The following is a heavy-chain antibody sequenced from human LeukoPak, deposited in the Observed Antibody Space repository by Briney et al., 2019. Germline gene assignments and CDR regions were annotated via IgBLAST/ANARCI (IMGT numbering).Heavy chain of an antibody. J-gene: IGHJ4*02. Sequence: GGSLRLSCAASGFTVSSNYMTWVRQAPGKGLEWVSIIYLGGNTYYPDSVKGRFTISTDNSKNTLHLQMNSLRAEDTAVYYCARGARSCSSTRCYAYYFDYWGQGTLVIVSS. D-gene: IGHD2-2*01. V-gene: IGHV3-53*01. CDR3: ARGARSCSSTRCYAYYFDY. CDR1: GFTVSSNY. CDR2: IYLGGNT.